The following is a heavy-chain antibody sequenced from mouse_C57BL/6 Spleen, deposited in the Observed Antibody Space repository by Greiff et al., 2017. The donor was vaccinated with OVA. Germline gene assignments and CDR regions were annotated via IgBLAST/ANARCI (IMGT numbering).Heavy chain of an antibody. CDR2: SRNKANDYTT. J-gene: IGHJ3*01. CDR1: GFTFSDFY. CDR3: ARDGEYYASSGMFAY. Sequence: EVNLVESGGGLVQSGRSLRLSCATSGFTFSDFYMEWVRQAPGKGLEWIAASRNKANDYTTEYSASVKGRFIVSRDTSQSILYLQMNALRAEDTAIYYCARDGEYYASSGMFAYWGQGTLVTVSA. D-gene: IGHD1-1*01. V-gene: IGHV7-1*01.